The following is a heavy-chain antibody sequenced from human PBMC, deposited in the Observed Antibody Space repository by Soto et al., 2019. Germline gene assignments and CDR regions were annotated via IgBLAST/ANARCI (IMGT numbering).Heavy chain of an antibody. CDR3: ARDISWSRSRCFDP. Sequence: PGGSLRLSCAAFGFTFSSYWMSWVRQAPGKGLEWVANIKQDGSEKYYVDSVKGRFTISRDNAKNSLYLQMNSLRAEDTAVYYCARDISWSRSRCFDPWGQGTLVTLSS. J-gene: IGHJ5*02. D-gene: IGHD3-9*01. CDR2: IKQDGSEK. V-gene: IGHV3-7*01. CDR1: GFTFSSYW.